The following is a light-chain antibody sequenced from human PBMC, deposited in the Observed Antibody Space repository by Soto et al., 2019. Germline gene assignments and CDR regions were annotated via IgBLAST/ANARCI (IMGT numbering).Light chain of an antibody. J-gene: IGKJ3*01. CDR3: QQYGSSPGT. V-gene: IGKV3-20*01. Sequence: EIVLTQSPGTLYLSPGERDNLSCRASQSVSSSYLAWYQQKPGQAPRLLIYGASSRATGIPDRFSGSGSGTDSTLTISRLEPEDFAVYYCQQYGSSPGTFGPGTKVDIK. CDR2: GAS. CDR1: QSVSSSY.